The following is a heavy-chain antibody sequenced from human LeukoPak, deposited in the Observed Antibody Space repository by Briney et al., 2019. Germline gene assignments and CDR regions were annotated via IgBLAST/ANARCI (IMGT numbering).Heavy chain of an antibody. CDR2: ISAYNGNT. Sequence: ASVKVSCKASGYTFTSYGISWVRQAPGQGLEWMGWISAYNGNTNYAQKLQGRVTMTTDTSTSTAYMELRSLRSDDTAVYYCARDYDFRSGYPTGDWFDPWGQGTLVTVSS. CDR3: ARDYDFRSGYPTGDWFDP. J-gene: IGHJ5*02. V-gene: IGHV1-18*01. CDR1: GYTFTSYG. D-gene: IGHD3-3*01.